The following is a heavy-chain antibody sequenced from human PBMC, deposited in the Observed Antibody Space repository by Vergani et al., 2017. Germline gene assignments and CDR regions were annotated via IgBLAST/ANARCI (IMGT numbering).Heavy chain of an antibody. Sequence: QVQLVESGGGEVQPGRSLRLSCSAAGFPFSDYGVHWVRQAPGKGLEWVSVIYSGGSTYYADSVKGRFSISRDNAKSSLFLQMDSLRAEDTAVYYCARDHRDYNNYPGTFDIWGQGSMVTVSS. CDR1: GFPFSDYG. D-gene: IGHD5-24*01. J-gene: IGHJ3*02. V-gene: IGHV3-NL1*01. CDR3: ARDHRDYNNYPGTFDI. CDR2: IYSGGST.